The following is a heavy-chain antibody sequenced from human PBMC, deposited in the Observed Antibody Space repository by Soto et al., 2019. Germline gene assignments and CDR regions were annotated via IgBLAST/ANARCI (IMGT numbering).Heavy chain of an antibody. CDR2: ISYDGSNK. J-gene: IGHJ5*02. Sequence: PGGSLRLSCAASGFTFSSYGMHWVRQAPGKGLEWVAVISYDGSNKYYADSVKGRFTISRDNSKNTLYLQMNSLRAEDTAVYYCARGSIAAPFDPWGQGTLVTVSS. CDR1: GFTFSSYG. D-gene: IGHD6-6*01. V-gene: IGHV3-30*03. CDR3: ARGSIAAPFDP.